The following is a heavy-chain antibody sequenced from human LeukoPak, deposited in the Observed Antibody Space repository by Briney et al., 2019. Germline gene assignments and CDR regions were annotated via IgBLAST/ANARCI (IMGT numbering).Heavy chain of an antibody. CDR1: GGSISSYY. J-gene: IGHJ4*02. V-gene: IGHV4-59*01. CDR3: ARAQRHCSSTSCYRTLDY. Sequence: SETLSLTCTVSGGSISSYYWSWIRQPPGKGLEWIGYIYYSGSTNYNPSLKSRVTISVDTSKNQFPLKLSSETAADTAVYYCARAQRHCSSTSCYRTLDYWGQGTLVTVSS. D-gene: IGHD2-2*02. CDR2: IYYSGST.